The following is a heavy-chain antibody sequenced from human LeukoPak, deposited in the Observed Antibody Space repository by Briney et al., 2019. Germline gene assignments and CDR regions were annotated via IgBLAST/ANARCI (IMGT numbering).Heavy chain of an antibody. Sequence: ASVEVSCKASGYTFTGYYIHWVRQAPGQGLEWMGWINPNNGNTNYAQKFQGRVTMTRDTSISTAYMELSRLKSDDTAVYYCARDVDSSSYDWGQGTLVTVSS. CDR1: GYTFTGYY. CDR2: INPNNGNT. D-gene: IGHD6-6*01. CDR3: ARDVDSSSYD. J-gene: IGHJ4*02. V-gene: IGHV1-2*02.